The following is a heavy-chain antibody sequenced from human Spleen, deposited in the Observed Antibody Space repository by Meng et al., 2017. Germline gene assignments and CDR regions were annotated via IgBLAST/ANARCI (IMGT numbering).Heavy chain of an antibody. Sequence: QITLKESGPTLVKPTQTLTLTCTFPGFSLFTNGVGVGWIRQPPGKAPEWLALIYWNDDGRYSPSLKSRLTITKDISRNQVVLTMTNMDPVDTATYYCVHSEVTTYYFDYWGQGILVTVSS. CDR3: VHSEVTTYYFDY. V-gene: IGHV2-5*01. CDR1: GFSLFTNGVG. CDR2: IYWNDDG. J-gene: IGHJ4*02. D-gene: IGHD4-17*01.